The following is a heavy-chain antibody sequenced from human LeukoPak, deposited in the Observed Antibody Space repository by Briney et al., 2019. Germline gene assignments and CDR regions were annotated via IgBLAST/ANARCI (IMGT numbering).Heavy chain of an antibody. Sequence: PSETQSLICTVSGGSISIFYWRWIRQPTGKGLVCIWYIYHTGSTNYNPSLESLVTISIDTSKNQFSLNLSSVAAADTAVYYCARRRGDGYSDYWGPGTLVTVSS. D-gene: IGHD5-24*01. CDR2: IYHTGST. CDR1: GGSISIFY. J-gene: IGHJ4*02. V-gene: IGHV4-59*08. CDR3: ARRRGDGYSDY.